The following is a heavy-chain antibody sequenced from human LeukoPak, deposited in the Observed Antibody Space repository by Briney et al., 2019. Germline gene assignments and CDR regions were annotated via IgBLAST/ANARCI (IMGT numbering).Heavy chain of an antibody. CDR3: ARDRRYYDFWSDSPTARFDP. D-gene: IGHD3-3*01. CDR2: ISSSSSYI. J-gene: IGHJ5*02. V-gene: IGHV3-21*01. CDR1: GFTFSSYS. Sequence: PGGSLRLSCAASGFTFSSYSMNWVRQAPGKGLEWVSSISSSSSYIYYADSVKGRFTISRDNAKNSLYLQMNSLRAEDTAVYYCARDRRYYDFWSDSPTARFDPWGQGTLVTVSS.